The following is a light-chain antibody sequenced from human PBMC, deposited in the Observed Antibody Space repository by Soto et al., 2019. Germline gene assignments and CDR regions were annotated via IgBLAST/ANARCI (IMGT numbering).Light chain of an antibody. V-gene: IGKV3-11*01. Sequence: EIMLTQSPATLSLSPGERATLSCRASQSVSTYLAWYQQKPGQAPRLLIYDASNRATGIPARFSGSGSETDFTLTISSLEPEDFAVYYCQQRRNWPTFGQGTKVDI. CDR1: QSVSTY. CDR3: QQRRNWPT. CDR2: DAS. J-gene: IGKJ1*01.